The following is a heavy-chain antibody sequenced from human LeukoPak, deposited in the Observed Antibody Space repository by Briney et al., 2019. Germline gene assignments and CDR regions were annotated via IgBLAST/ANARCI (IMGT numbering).Heavy chain of an antibody. Sequence: GGSLRLSCAASGFTFSSHAMTCVRHAPEKGLEWVSAISGSDGSTYYADSVKGRLTISRDDSQNTLYLQMNSRSAEDTAVYYWAKVETSGGANCYALDYWGQGTLVTVSS. V-gene: IGHV3-23*01. CDR2: ISGSDGST. CDR3: AKVETSGGANCYALDY. CDR1: GFTFSSHA. J-gene: IGHJ4*02. D-gene: IGHD2-2*01.